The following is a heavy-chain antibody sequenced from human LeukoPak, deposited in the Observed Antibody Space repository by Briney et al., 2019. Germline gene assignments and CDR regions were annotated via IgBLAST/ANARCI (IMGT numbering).Heavy chain of an antibody. Sequence: ASVKVSCKASGYTFTSYDINWVRQATGQGLEWMGWMNPNSGNTGYAQKFQGRVTITRNTSISTAYMELSSLRSEDTAVYYCARFPPQKWELPGNWFDPWGQGTLVTVSS. CDR3: ARFPPQKWELPGNWFDP. V-gene: IGHV1-8*03. CDR1: GYTFTSYD. CDR2: MNPNSGNT. J-gene: IGHJ5*02. D-gene: IGHD1-26*01.